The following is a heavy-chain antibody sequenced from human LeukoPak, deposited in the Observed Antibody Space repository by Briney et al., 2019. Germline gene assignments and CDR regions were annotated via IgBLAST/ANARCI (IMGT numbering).Heavy chain of an antibody. CDR1: GYSFTSYW. D-gene: IGHD3-10*01. CDR2: IYPGDSDT. CDR3: ARHGEYGSGSYFYYGMDV. V-gene: IGHV5-51*01. J-gene: IGHJ6*04. Sequence: GESLKISCKGSGYSFTSYWIGWVRQMPGKGLEWMGIIYPGDSDTRYSPSFQGQVTISADKSISTAYLQWSSLKASDTAMYYCARHGEYGSGSYFYYGMDVWGKGTTVTVSS.